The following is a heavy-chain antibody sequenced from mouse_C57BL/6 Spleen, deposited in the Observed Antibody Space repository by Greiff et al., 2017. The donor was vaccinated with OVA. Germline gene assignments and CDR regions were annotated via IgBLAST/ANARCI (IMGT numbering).Heavy chain of an antibody. CDR2: INPNNGGT. D-gene: IGHD1-1*01. CDR3: ARERGTTGRYDMDY. Sequence: EVQLQQSGPELVKPGASVKIPCKASGYTFTDYNMDWVKQSHGKSLEWIGDINPNNGGTIYNQKLKGKATLTVDKSSSTAYMELRSLTSADTADYDCARERGTTGRYDMDYWGQGTSVTVSS. V-gene: IGHV1-18*01. CDR1: GYTFTDYN. J-gene: IGHJ4*01.